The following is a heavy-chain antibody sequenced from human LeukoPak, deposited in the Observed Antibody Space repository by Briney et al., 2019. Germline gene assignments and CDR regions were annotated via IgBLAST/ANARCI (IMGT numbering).Heavy chain of an antibody. CDR1: GFTFRNYW. CDR3: ARDLPYDILTGPQGYFDY. J-gene: IGHJ4*02. V-gene: IGHV3-7*01. D-gene: IGHD3-9*01. Sequence: PGGSLRLSCVASGFTFRNYWMNWVRQAPGKGLEWVANIKEDGSEKDYVDSVKGRFTISRDNAKNSLYLQMNSLRAEDTAVYYCARDLPYDILTGPQGYFDYWGQGTLVTVSS. CDR2: IKEDGSEK.